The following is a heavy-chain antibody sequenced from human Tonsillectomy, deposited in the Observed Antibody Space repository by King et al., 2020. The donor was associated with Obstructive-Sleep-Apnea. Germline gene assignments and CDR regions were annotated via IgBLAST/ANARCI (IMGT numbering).Heavy chain of an antibody. CDR3: ARDITTVVNGLLDY. Sequence: VQLVESGVEVKKPGSSVRVSCKASGGTFRSYGISWVRQAPGQGLEWMGRIIPIIGTANYAKKFQGRVTITADKSTNTAYMDLSSLSSEDTAVYYCARDITTVVNGLLDYWGQGTLVTVSS. J-gene: IGHJ4*02. CDR1: GGTFRSYG. CDR2: IIPIIGTA. D-gene: IGHD4-23*01. V-gene: IGHV1-69*06.